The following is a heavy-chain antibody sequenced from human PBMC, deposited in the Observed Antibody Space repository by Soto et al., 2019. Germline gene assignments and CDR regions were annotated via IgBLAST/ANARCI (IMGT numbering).Heavy chain of an antibody. D-gene: IGHD3-22*01. J-gene: IGHJ3*01. V-gene: IGHV3-23*01. Sequence: LXLSCVSSGFTFTHYAMNWFLQAPVKGLEWISAISGGSVNTYYADSVKGRFSVSRDNSKNTLYLQINSLRAADTAVYYCAKDIATNYYDSSGDPFDVWGQGTMVT. CDR1: GFTFTHYA. CDR2: ISGGSVNT. CDR3: AKDIATNYYDSSGDPFDV.